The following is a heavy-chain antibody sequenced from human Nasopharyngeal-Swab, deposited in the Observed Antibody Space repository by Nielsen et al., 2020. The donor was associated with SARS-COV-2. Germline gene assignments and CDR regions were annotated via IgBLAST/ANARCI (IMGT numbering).Heavy chain of an antibody. Sequence: GESLKISCAASGFTVSSNYMSWVRQAPGKGLEWVSVIYSGGSTYYADSVKGRFTISRDNSKTTLYLQMNSLRAEDTAVYYCARREVGCSSTSCYDYWGQGTLVTVSS. D-gene: IGHD2-2*01. J-gene: IGHJ4*02. CDR1: GFTVSSNY. CDR2: IYSGGST. CDR3: ARREVGCSSTSCYDY. V-gene: IGHV3-53*01.